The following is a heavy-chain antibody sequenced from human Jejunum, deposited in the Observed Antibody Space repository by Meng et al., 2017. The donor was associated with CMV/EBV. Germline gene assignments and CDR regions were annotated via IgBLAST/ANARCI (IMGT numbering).Heavy chain of an antibody. CDR3: AKDGLEGATRPKYFDS. CDR2: LSASGDSK. V-gene: IGHV3-23*01. Sequence: EVRLLESGGGFIQPGGSLRLACPASGFAFSTYGMNWVRQAPGKGLEWVSGLSASGDSKYYADSARGRFTISRDNSKNTLYLQMNSLRAEDTALYYCAKDGLEGATRPKYFDSWGRGILVTVSS. J-gene: IGHJ4*02. D-gene: IGHD6-6*01. CDR1: GFAFSTYG.